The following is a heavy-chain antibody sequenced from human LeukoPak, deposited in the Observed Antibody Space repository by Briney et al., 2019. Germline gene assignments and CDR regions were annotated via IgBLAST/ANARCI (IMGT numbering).Heavy chain of an antibody. CDR2: INPNSGGT. Sequence: ASVKVSCKASGYTFTGYYMHWVRQAPGQGLEWMGWINPNSGGTNYAQKFQGRVTMTRDTSISTAYMALSRLRSDDTAVYYCAVFPGIVGATPLRNDAFDIWGQGTMVTVSS. V-gene: IGHV1-2*02. D-gene: IGHD1-26*01. CDR1: GYTFTGYY. J-gene: IGHJ3*02. CDR3: AVFPGIVGATPLRNDAFDI.